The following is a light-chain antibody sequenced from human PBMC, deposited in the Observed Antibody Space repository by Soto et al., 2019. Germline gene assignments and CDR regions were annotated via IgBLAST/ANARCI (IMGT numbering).Light chain of an antibody. CDR2: DVS. J-gene: IGKJ1*01. CDR1: HSIGSW. Sequence: IQMTQSPSTVSASVGDGVTITCRASHSIGSWLAWYQQKPGSAPKLLLYDVSTLERGVPSRFSGSGSATEFTLTISDLQPDDFATYYCQQYQSDTWTFGQGTKVDIK. V-gene: IGKV1-5*01. CDR3: QQYQSDTWT.